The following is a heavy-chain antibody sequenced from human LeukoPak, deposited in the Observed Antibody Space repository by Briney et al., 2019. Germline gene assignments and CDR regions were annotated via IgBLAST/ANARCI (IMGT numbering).Heavy chain of an antibody. CDR3: ARDGHQLPSMGAFDI. D-gene: IGHD2-2*01. CDR1: GGTFSSYA. Sequence: GSSVKVSCKASGGTFSSYAISWVRQAPGQGLEWMGGIIPIFGTANYAQKFQGRVTITTDESTSTAYMELSSLRSEDTAVYYCARDGHQLPSMGAFDIWGQGTMVTVSS. J-gene: IGHJ3*02. CDR2: IIPIFGTA. V-gene: IGHV1-69*05.